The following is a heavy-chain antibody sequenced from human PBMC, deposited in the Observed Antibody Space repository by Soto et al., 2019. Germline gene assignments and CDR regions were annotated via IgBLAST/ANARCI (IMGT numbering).Heavy chain of an antibody. Sequence: EVQLVESGGGLVQPGGSLRLSCAASGFTFSSYAMHWVRQAPGKGLEYVSAISSNGGSTYYANSVKGRFTISRDNSKNTLYLQMGSLRAEDMAVYYCARDGLRQYAFHIWGQGTMVTVSS. V-gene: IGHV3-64*01. CDR2: ISSNGGST. D-gene: IGHD4-17*01. CDR1: GFTFSSYA. CDR3: ARDGLRQYAFHI. J-gene: IGHJ3*02.